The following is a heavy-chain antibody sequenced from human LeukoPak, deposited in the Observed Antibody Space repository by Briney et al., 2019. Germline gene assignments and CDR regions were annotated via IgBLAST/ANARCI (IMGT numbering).Heavy chain of an antibody. V-gene: IGHV4-4*07. CDR1: GGSISSYY. CDR3: AREKDYSGSGNYYPYFDS. J-gene: IGHJ4*01. CDR2: IYTSGST. D-gene: IGHD3-10*01. Sequence: SETLSLTCTVSGGSISSYYWSWIRQPAGKGLEWIGRIYTSGSTNYNPALRSRVTIFADTSTNEFSLNLTSVTAADTAVYYCAREKDYSGSGNYYPYFDSWGHGTLVTVSS.